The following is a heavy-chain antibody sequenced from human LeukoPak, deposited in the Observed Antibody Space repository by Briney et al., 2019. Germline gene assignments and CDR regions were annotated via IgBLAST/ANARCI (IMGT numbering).Heavy chain of an antibody. J-gene: IGHJ5*02. CDR2: MNPNSGNT. Sequence: ASVKVSRKASGYTFTSSDINWVRQATGQGLEWMGWMNPNSGNTGYAQKFQGRVTMTRNTSISTAYMELSSLRSEDTPVYYCARSIAAAGTGWFDPWGQGTLVTVSS. CDR1: GYTFTSSD. CDR3: ARSIAAAGTGWFDP. D-gene: IGHD6-13*01. V-gene: IGHV1-8*01.